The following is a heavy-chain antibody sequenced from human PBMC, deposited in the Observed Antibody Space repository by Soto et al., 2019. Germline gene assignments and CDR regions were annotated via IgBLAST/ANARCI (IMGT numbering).Heavy chain of an antibody. Sequence: RGSLRLSCAASGFTFSSYSMNWVRQAPGKGLEWVSSISSSSSYIYYADSVRGRFTISRDNAKNSLYLQMNSLRAEDTAVYYCARDYYGSGRYYYGMDVWGQGTTVTVSS. CDR1: GFTFSSYS. D-gene: IGHD3-10*01. V-gene: IGHV3-21*01. CDR3: ARDYYGSGRYYYGMDV. J-gene: IGHJ6*02. CDR2: ISSSSSYI.